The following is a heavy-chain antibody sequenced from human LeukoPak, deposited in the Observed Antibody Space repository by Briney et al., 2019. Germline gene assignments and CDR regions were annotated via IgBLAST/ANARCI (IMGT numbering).Heavy chain of an antibody. CDR2: FYYSGNT. CDR3: ARGRRYDSSGYKTSGWYFDL. V-gene: IGHV4-39*07. D-gene: IGHD3-22*01. Sequence: PSETLSLTCTVSGDSLSSTNYNWGWIRQPPGKRLEWIASFYYSGNTYYNPSLKSRVIISADTSKNQFSLKLSSVTAADTAVYYCARGRRYDSSGYKTSGWYFDLWGRGTLVTVSS. CDR1: GDSLSSTNYN. J-gene: IGHJ2*01.